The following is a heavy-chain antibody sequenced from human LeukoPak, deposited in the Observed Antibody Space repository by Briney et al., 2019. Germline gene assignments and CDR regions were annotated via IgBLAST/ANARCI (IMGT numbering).Heavy chain of an antibody. J-gene: IGHJ4*02. Sequence: GGSLRLSCAASGFTFSSYSMNWVRQAPGKGLEWVSSISSSSSYIYYADSAKGRFTISRDNAKNSLYLQMNNLRAEDTAVYYCARGSARIQLWFFDYWGQATLVTVSS. CDR2: ISSSSSYI. V-gene: IGHV3-21*06. D-gene: IGHD5-18*01. CDR1: GFTFSSYS. CDR3: ARGSARIQLWFFDY.